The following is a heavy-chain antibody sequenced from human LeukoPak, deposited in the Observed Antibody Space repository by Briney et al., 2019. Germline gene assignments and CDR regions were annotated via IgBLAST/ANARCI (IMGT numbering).Heavy chain of an antibody. CDR1: GYTFISYD. Sequence: ASVKVSCKASGYTFISYDINWVRQATGQGLEWMGWMNPNSGNTGHAQKFQGRVTMTRNTSISTAYMELSSLRSEDTAVYYCARASGYRSSFDAFDIWGQGTMVTVSS. J-gene: IGHJ3*02. D-gene: IGHD6-13*01. CDR2: MNPNSGNT. V-gene: IGHV1-8*01. CDR3: ARASGYRSSFDAFDI.